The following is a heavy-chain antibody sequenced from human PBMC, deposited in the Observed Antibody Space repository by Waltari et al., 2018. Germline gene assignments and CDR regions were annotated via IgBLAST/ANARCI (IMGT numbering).Heavy chain of an antibody. V-gene: IGHV3-49*03. CDR2: IRSKAYGGTT. J-gene: IGHJ6*02. CDR3: TRSGDYYYYYGMDV. CDR1: GFTFGDYA. D-gene: IGHD7-27*01. Sequence: EVQLVESGGGLVQPGRSLRLSCTASGFTFGDYAMSWFRQAPGKGLEWVGFIRSKAYGGTTEYAASVKGRVTISRDDSKSIAYLQMNSLKTEDTAVYYCTRSGDYYYYYGMDVWGQGTTVTVSS.